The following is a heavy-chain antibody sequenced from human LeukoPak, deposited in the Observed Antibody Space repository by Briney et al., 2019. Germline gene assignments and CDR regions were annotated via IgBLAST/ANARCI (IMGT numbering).Heavy chain of an antibody. V-gene: IGHV4-61*01. CDR1: GGSISRGSYY. CDR2: IYYSGST. J-gene: IGHJ5*02. D-gene: IGHD2-8*02. Sequence: SETLSLTCTVSGGSISRGSYYWSWIRQPPEKGLEWIGYIYYSGSTNYNPSLKSRVTISVDTSKNQLSLKLSSVTAADTAVYYCARDTGNWFDPWGQGTLVTVSS. CDR3: ARDTGNWFDP.